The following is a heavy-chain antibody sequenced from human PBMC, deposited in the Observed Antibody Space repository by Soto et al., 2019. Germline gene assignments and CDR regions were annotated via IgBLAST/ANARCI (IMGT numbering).Heavy chain of an antibody. Sequence: LSCAASGFTFSSYAMHWVRQAPGKGLEWVAVISYDGSNKYYADSVKGRFTISRDNSKNTLYLQMNSLRAEDTAVYYCARDQGSAETIFGVVITYGMDVWGQGTTVTVSS. D-gene: IGHD3-3*01. V-gene: IGHV3-30-3*01. CDR1: GFTFSSYA. CDR3: ARDQGSAETIFGVVITYGMDV. J-gene: IGHJ6*02. CDR2: ISYDGSNK.